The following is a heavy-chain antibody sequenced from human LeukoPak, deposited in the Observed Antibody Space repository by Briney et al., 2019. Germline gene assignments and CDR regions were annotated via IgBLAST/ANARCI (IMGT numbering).Heavy chain of an antibody. J-gene: IGHJ4*02. CDR3: ARDHFPVLRYFDWSYDY. Sequence: ASVKVSCKASGYTFTSYDINWVRQATGQGLEWMGWMNPNSGGTNYAQKFQGRVTMTRDTSISTAYMELSRLRSDDTAVYYCARDHFPVLRYFDWSYDYWGQGTLVTVSS. D-gene: IGHD3-9*01. CDR1: GYTFTSYD. CDR2: MNPNSGGT. V-gene: IGHV1-2*02.